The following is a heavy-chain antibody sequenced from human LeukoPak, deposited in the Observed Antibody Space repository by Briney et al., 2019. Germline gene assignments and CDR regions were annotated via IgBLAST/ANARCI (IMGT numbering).Heavy chain of an antibody. J-gene: IGHJ4*02. D-gene: IGHD2-2*01. CDR3: ARGPASRVGDAPGN. CDR1: GFTFSSYA. CDR2: ITCDESNK. V-gene: IGHV3-30-3*01. Sequence: GGSLRLYCAASGFTFSSYAMHWVRQAPGKGLEWVTVITCDESNKYYADYVKGRFTISRDNSKNTLYLQMNSLRAEDTAGYYCARGPASRVGDAPGNWGQGTLVTVSS.